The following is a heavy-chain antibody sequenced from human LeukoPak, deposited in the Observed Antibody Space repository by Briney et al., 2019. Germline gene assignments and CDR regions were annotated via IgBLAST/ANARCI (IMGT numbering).Heavy chain of an antibody. D-gene: IGHD1-26*01. J-gene: IGHJ4*02. CDR2: INTSGGT. CDR1: GGSISSYY. Sequence: SETLSLTCTVSGGSISSYYWSWIRQPAGKGLEWIGRINTSGGTNYSPSLKSRVTMSVDTSKNQFSLKLSSVTAADTAVYYCARLARGSPWGYYFDYWGQGTLVTVSS. CDR3: ARLARGSPWGYYFDY. V-gene: IGHV4-4*07.